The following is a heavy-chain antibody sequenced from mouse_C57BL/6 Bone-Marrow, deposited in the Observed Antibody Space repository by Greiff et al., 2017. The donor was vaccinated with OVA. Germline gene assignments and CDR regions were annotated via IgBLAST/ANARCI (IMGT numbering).Heavy chain of an antibody. CDR2: IDPETGGT. V-gene: IGHV1-15*01. Sequence: SGAELVRPGASVTLSCKASGYTFTDYEMHWVKQTPVHGLEWIGAIDPETGGTAYNQKFKGKAILTADKSSSTAYMELRSLTSEDSAVYYCTRKWLRDYWGQGTTLTVSS. J-gene: IGHJ2*01. CDR1: GYTFTDYE. D-gene: IGHD2-2*01. CDR3: TRKWLRDY.